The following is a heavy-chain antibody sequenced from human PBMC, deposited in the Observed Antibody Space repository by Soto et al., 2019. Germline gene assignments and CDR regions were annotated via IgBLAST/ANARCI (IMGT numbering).Heavy chain of an antibody. V-gene: IGHV3-15*01. CDR1: GFSFSKAW. J-gene: IGHJ4*02. Sequence: EAHLVQSEGGLVKPGGCLRLSCAASGFSFSKAWMSWVRLTPGKGLEWVGRIKNKTDGGISDYPASVRDRFTISRDDSTSTLFLQMNSLKTEGTAIYYCITDPYFDFWSGYHFDYWGQGTLVTVSS. CDR3: ITDPYFDFWSGYHFDY. CDR2: IKNKTDGGIS. D-gene: IGHD3-3*01.